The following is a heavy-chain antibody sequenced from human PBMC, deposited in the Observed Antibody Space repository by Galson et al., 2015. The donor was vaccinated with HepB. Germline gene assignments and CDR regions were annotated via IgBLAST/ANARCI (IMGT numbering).Heavy chain of an antibody. Sequence: SLRLSCAASGFTFSSYAMHWVRQAPGKGLEWVAVISYDGSNKYYADSVKGRFTISRDNSKNTLYLQMNSLRAEDTAVYYCARAPLRSSSWSSFDYWGQGTLVTVSS. V-gene: IGHV3-30*04. J-gene: IGHJ4*02. CDR2: ISYDGSNK. D-gene: IGHD6-13*01. CDR3: ARAPLRSSSWSSFDY. CDR1: GFTFSSYA.